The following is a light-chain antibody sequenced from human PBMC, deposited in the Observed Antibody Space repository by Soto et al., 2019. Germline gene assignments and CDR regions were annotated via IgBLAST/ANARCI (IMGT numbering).Light chain of an antibody. CDR2: DNN. J-gene: IGLJ2*01. CDR1: SSNTGADYD. CDR3: QSYGSSLSNLVV. Sequence: QSVLTQPPSVSWAPGQRVTISCTGSSSNTGADYDVHWYQHLPGSAPKLLIYDNNIRPSGVPDRFSGSKSGTSASLAITGLQAEDEGDYYCQSYGSSLSNLVVFGGGTKVTVL. V-gene: IGLV1-40*01.